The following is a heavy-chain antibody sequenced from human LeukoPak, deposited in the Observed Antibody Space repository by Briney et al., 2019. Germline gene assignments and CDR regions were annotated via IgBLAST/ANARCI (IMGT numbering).Heavy chain of an antibody. J-gene: IGHJ4*02. CDR2: IRPADSAT. Sequence: GESLKISCKGSGFDFSSSSIGWVRQMPGKGLEWMTIIRPADSATRYSSSFRGQVTISADKSISTAYLQWSSLKASDTAMYYCARQGGSGLFDFWGQGTLVTVSS. CDR3: ARQGGSGLFDF. V-gene: IGHV5-51*01. CDR1: GFDFSSSS. D-gene: IGHD3-10*01.